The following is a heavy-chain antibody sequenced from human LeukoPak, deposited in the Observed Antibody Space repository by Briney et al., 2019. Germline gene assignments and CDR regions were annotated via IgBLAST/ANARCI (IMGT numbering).Heavy chain of an antibody. D-gene: IGHD2-15*01. CDR3: ARGGGYCSGGSCYGRDNWFDP. CDR1: GGSFSGYY. Sequence: SETLSLTCAVYGGSFSGYYWSWIRQPPGKGLEWIGEINHSGSTNYNPSLKSRVTISVDTSKNQFSLKLSSVTAADTAVYYCARGGGYCSGGSCYGRDNWFDPWGQGTLVTVSS. J-gene: IGHJ5*02. CDR2: INHSGST. V-gene: IGHV4-34*01.